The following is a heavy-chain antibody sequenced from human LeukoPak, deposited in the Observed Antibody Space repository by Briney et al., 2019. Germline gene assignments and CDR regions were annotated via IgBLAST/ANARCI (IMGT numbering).Heavy chain of an antibody. CDR2: IWNDGSNK. J-gene: IGHJ3*02. V-gene: IGHV3-33*06. CDR1: GFTFSSYW. Sequence: GGSLRLSCAASGFTFSSYWMSWVRQAPGKGLEWVAVIWNDGSNKYYTDSVKGRFTISRDNSRNTLYLQMNSLRAEDTALYYCAKDTNDAFDIWGQGTMITVSS. CDR3: AKDTNDAFDI.